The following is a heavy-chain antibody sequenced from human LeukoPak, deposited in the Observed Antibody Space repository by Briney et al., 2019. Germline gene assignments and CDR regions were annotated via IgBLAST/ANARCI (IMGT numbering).Heavy chain of an antibody. V-gene: IGHV3-74*01. D-gene: IGHD3-3*01. Sequence: SGGSLRLSCAASGFTFSSYWMHWVRHAPGKGLVWVSNINSDGSTTTYADSVKGRFTISRDNAENTLYLQMNSLRAEDTAVYYCARAEFDFWSGYHFDYWGQGTLVTVSS. CDR1: GFTFSSYW. CDR3: ARAEFDFWSGYHFDY. CDR2: INSDGSTT. J-gene: IGHJ4*02.